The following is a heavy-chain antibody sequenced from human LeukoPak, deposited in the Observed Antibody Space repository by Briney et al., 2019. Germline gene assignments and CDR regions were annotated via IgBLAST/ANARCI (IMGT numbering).Heavy chain of an antibody. Sequence: ASVKVSCKASGYTFTSYAMHWVRQAPGQRLEWMGWINAGNGNTKYSQKFQGRVTITRDTSASTAYMELSSLRSEDTAVYYCARSPGRGRYFDWLLDYWGQGTLVTVSS. CDR1: GYTFTSYA. CDR2: INAGNGNT. D-gene: IGHD3-9*01. J-gene: IGHJ4*02. CDR3: ARSPGRGRYFDWLLDY. V-gene: IGHV1-3*01.